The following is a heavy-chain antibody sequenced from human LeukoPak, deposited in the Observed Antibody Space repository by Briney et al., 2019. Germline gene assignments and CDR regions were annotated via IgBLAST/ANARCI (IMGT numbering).Heavy chain of an antibody. Sequence: ETLSLTCTVSGGSISSYYWSWVRQAPGKGLEWVSSISSSSSYIYYADSVKGRFTISRDNAKNSLYLQMNSLRAEDTAVYYCARDLGIVVVPAATVTPGYWGQGTLVTVSS. CDR2: ISSSSSYI. CDR1: GGSISSYY. J-gene: IGHJ4*02. CDR3: ARDLGIVVVPAATVTPGY. V-gene: IGHV3-21*01. D-gene: IGHD2-2*01.